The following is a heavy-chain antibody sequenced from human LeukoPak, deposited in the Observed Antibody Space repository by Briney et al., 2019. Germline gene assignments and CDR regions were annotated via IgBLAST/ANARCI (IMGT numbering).Heavy chain of an antibody. V-gene: IGHV3-30*04. D-gene: IGHD3-22*01. CDR3: ARDKGDFHTSGSLFAF. CDR1: GFTFSSYA. Sequence: GGSLRLSCAASGFTFSSYAMHWVRQAPGKGLEWVAVISYDGSNKYYADSVKGRFTISRDNSKNTLYLQMNSLRAEDTAVYYCARDKGDFHTSGSLFAFGGQGALVTVSS. J-gene: IGHJ4*02. CDR2: ISYDGSNK.